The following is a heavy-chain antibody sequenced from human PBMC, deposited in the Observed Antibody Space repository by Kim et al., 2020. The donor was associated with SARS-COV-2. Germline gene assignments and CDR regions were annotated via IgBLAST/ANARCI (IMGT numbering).Heavy chain of an antibody. CDR3: ARIVAGCSSTSCYLDP. CDR1: GASISSSNW. V-gene: IGHV4-4*02. Sequence: SETLSLTCAVSGASISSSNWWSWVRQPPGKGLEWIGEIYHSVTNYNPSLKSRVTISVDKSKNQFSLKVSSVTAAETAVYYCARIVAGCSSTSCYLDPWGQGTLVTVSS. D-gene: IGHD2-2*01. CDR2: IYHSVT. J-gene: IGHJ5*02.